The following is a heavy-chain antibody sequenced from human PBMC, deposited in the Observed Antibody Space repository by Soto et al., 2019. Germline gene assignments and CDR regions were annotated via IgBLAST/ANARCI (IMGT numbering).Heavy chain of an antibody. CDR2: ISYDGSNT. CDR3: ARDRYSSGWMGYYYYYGVDV. J-gene: IGHJ6*02. V-gene: IGHV3-30-3*01. Sequence: GGSLRLSCAASGFTFSSSGVHWVRQAPGKGLEWVAVISYDGSNTHYAASGKGRFPISRENAQTTLYLQMNSRRAEETAGYYCARDRYSSGWMGYYYYYGVDVWGQGTTVTVSS. CDR1: GFTFSSSG. D-gene: IGHD6-19*01.